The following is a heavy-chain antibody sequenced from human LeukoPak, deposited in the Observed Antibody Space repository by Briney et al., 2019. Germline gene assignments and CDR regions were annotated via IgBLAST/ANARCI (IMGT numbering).Heavy chain of an antibody. CDR1: GFTFSSYA. CDR2: ISYDGSNK. CDR3: ARLGGLDTAMAASFDY. Sequence: GGSLRLSCAASGFTFSSYAMHWVRQAPGKGLEWVAVISYDGSNKYYADSVKGRFTISRDNAKNSLYLQMNSLRAEDTAVYYCARLGGLDTAMAASFDYWGQGTLVTVSS. J-gene: IGHJ4*02. D-gene: IGHD5-18*01. V-gene: IGHV3-30*04.